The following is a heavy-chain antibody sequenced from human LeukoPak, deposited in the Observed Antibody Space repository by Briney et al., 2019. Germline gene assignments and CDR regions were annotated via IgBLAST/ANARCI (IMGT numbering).Heavy chain of an antibody. D-gene: IGHD2-8*02. V-gene: IGHV4-39*01. J-gene: IGHJ4*02. Sequence: SETLSLTCTVSGGSISSSPYYWGWIRQPPEMGLEWIGSIFYSGSTYYNPSLKSRVTISVDASKNQFSLKVTSVTAADTALYYCARRSDAYGWSYAYWGQGTLVTVSS. CDR2: IFYSGST. CDR3: ARRSDAYGWSYAY. CDR1: GGSISSSPYY.